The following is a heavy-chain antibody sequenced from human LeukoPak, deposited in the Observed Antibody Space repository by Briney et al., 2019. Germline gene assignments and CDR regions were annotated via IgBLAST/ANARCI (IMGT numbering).Heavy chain of an antibody. J-gene: IGHJ3*02. CDR2: IYYSGST. Sequence: SSETLSLTCTVSGGSISSSSYYWGWIRQPPGKGLEWIGSIYYSGSTYYNLSLKSRVTISVDTSKNQFSLKLSSVTAADTAVYYCARHKLAGDAFDIWGQGTMVTVSS. CDR3: ARHKLAGDAFDI. D-gene: IGHD1-1*01. V-gene: IGHV4-39*01. CDR1: GGSISSSSYY.